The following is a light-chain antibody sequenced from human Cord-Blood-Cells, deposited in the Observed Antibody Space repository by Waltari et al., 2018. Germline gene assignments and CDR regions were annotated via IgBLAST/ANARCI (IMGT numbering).Light chain of an antibody. Sequence: QSALTQPASVSGSPGQSITIPCTGTSSDVGSYNLLSWYQQHPGKAPNLMIYEGSKRPSGVSNRFSGSKSGNTASLTISGLQAEDEADYYCCSYAGSSTFVVFGGGTKLTVL. CDR1: SSDVGSYNL. CDR2: EGS. CDR3: CSYAGSSTFVV. V-gene: IGLV2-23*03. J-gene: IGLJ2*01.